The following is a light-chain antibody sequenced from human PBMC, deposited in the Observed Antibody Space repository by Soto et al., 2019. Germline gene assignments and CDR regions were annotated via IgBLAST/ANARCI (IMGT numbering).Light chain of an antibody. Sequence: EIVMTQSPATLSVSPGEGATLSCRASQSVRTKLAWYQQKAGQAPRLLIYGASTRATGVSDRFSGSGSGTEYTLPISSLQSEDFAVYYCQQYDNWPSITFGQGTRLEIK. J-gene: IGKJ5*01. CDR3: QQYDNWPSIT. V-gene: IGKV3-15*01. CDR2: GAS. CDR1: QSVRTK.